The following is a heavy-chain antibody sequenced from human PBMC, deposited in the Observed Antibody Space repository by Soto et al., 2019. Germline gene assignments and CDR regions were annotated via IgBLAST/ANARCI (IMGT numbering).Heavy chain of an antibody. D-gene: IGHD5-18*01. CDR2: IYPGDSDT. CDR1: GYSFTSYW. CDR3: ARRGYSYGPRDYYYYMDV. J-gene: IGHJ6*03. V-gene: IGHV5-51*01. Sequence: GESLKISCKGSGYSFTSYWIVWVRQMPGKGLEWMGIIYPGDSDTRYSPSFQGQVTISADKSISTAYLQWSSLKASDTAMYYCARRGYSYGPRDYYYYMDVWGKGTTVTVSS.